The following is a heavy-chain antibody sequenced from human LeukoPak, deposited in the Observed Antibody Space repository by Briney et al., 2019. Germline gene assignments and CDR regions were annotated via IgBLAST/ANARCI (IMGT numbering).Heavy chain of an antibody. V-gene: IGHV4-39*01. CDR3: VSPRGFSYGYFDY. CDR1: GGSISRSSYY. Sequence: PSETLSLTCIVSGGSISRSSYYWGWIRQPPGKGLEWIGSIYYSKNTYYNPSLKSRVTISADTSKNQFSLTLGSVSATDTAVYYCVSPRGFSYGYFDYWGQGTLVTVSS. J-gene: IGHJ4*02. D-gene: IGHD5-18*01. CDR2: IYYSKNT.